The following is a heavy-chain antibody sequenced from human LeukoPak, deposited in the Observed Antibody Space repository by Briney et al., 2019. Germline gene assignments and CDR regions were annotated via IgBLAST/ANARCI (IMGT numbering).Heavy chain of an antibody. CDR3: AREARYCSSSSCDYFDY. Sequence: GGSLRLSCTASGFTFGSHWMIWVRRAPGKGLEWVANTNQDGSRKKYVDSVRGRFTVSRDNSKNTLYLQMNSLRAEDTAVYYCAREARYCSSSSCDYFDYWGQGTLVTVSS. CDR1: GFTFGSHW. D-gene: IGHD2-15*01. CDR2: TNQDGSRK. V-gene: IGHV3-7*01. J-gene: IGHJ4*02.